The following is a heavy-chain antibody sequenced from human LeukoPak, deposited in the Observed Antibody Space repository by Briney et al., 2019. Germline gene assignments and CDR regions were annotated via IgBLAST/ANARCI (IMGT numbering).Heavy chain of an antibody. Sequence: PSETLSLTCTVSGYSISSGYYWGWIRQPPGKGLEWIGSIYHSGSTNYNPSLKSRVTISVDTSKNQFSLKLSSVTAADTAVYYCARRATLRLYGYSYGQQYNWFDPWGQGTLVTVSS. CDR3: ARRATLRLYGYSYGQQYNWFDP. D-gene: IGHD5-18*01. CDR1: GYSISSGYY. J-gene: IGHJ5*02. CDR2: IYHSGST. V-gene: IGHV4-38-2*02.